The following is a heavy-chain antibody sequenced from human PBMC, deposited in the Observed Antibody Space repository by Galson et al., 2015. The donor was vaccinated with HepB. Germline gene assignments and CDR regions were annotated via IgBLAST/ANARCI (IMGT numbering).Heavy chain of an antibody. J-gene: IGHJ3*02. CDR2: IYPGDSDT. V-gene: IGHV5-51*01. CDR3: ARHRSYCGGDCHIPDAFDI. CDR1: GYSFTSYW. D-gene: IGHD2-21*01. Sequence: QSGAEVKKPGESLKISCKGSGYSFTSYWIGWVRQMPGKGLEWMGIIYPGDSDTRYSPSFQGQVTISADKSISTAYLQWSSLKASDTAMYYCARHRSYCGGDCHIPDAFDIWGQGTMVTVSS.